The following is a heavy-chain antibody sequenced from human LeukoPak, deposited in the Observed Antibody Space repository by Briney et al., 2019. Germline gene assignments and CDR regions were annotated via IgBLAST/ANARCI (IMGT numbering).Heavy chain of an antibody. J-gene: IGHJ4*02. Sequence: GGSLRLSCAASGFTFSSYSMNWVRQAPGKGLEWVSSISSSSSYIYYADSVKGRFTISRDNAKNSLYLQMNSLRAEDTAVYYCAGDKGGIAAAGRDYWGQGTLVTVSS. CDR2: ISSSSSYI. V-gene: IGHV3-21*01. CDR1: GFTFSSYS. CDR3: AGDKGGIAAAGRDY. D-gene: IGHD6-13*01.